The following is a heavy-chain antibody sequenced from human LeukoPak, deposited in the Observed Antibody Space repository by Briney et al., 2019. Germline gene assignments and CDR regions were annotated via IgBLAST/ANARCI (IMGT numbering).Heavy chain of an antibody. CDR1: GFTFNNHA. Sequence: GGSLRLSCAASGFTFNNHAMRWVRQAPGKGLEWVSGINGNGASTYYSDSVKGRFTISRDNSKNTLYLQMSSLRAEDTAIYYCAKDQGYSYYYLDYWGQGTLVTVSS. CDR3: AKDQGYSYYYLDY. J-gene: IGHJ4*02. CDR2: INGNGAST. V-gene: IGHV3-23*01. D-gene: IGHD5-18*01.